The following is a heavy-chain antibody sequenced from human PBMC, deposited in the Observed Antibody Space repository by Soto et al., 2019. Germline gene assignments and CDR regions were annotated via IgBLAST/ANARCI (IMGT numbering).Heavy chain of an antibody. J-gene: IGHJ4*02. Sequence: GGSLRLSCAASGLTFSSHSMNWVRQAPGKGLEWVSSISGNSVYIYSADSVKGRFSISRDNAQKSLYLQMNSLRAEDTAVYYCAKCHSSSMGFVDYWGQGTLVTVSS. CDR2: ISGNSVYI. V-gene: IGHV3-21*04. D-gene: IGHD6-6*01. CDR3: AKCHSSSMGFVDY. CDR1: GLTFSSHS.